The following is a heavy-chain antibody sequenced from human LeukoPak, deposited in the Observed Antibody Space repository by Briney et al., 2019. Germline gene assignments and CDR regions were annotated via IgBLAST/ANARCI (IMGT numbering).Heavy chain of an antibody. CDR2: IYTSGST. D-gene: IGHD2-21*02. V-gene: IGHV4-4*07. CDR3: AREGLAYCGGDCYR. J-gene: IGHJ4*02. Sequence: SSETLSLTCTVSGGSISSYYWSWIRQPAGEGLEWIGRIYTSGSTNYNPSLKSRVTMSVDTSKNQFSLKLSSVTAADTAVYYCAREGLAYCGGDCYRGGQGTLVTVSS. CDR1: GGSISSYY.